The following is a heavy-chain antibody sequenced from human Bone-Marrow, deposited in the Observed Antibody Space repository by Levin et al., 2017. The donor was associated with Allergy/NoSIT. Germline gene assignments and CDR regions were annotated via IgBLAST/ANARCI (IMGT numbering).Heavy chain of an antibody. D-gene: IGHD1-26*01. J-gene: IGHJ4*02. V-gene: IGHV4-38-2*02. CDR1: GYSISSGYY. CDR3: AREFRSGDPFDS. Sequence: SQTLSLTCAVSGYSISSGYYWGWIRQPPGKGLDWIATISHSGSTFYSPSLKSRVTISVDTSKNQFSLELSSVTAADTAVYYCAREFRSGDPFDSWGQGTLVTVSS. CDR2: ISHSGST.